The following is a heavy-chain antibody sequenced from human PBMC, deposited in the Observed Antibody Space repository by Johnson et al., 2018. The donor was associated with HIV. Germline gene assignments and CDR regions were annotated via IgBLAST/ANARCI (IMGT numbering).Heavy chain of an antibody. CDR3: ARPRVVITPHDAFDI. CDR2: IWYDGSEK. Sequence: VQLLESGGGVVQPGRSLRLSCAASGFTFSSYGMHWVRQAPGKGLEWVAVIWYDGSEKYYVDSVKGRFTISRDNAKNSRYLHMTSLRAEDTAVYYCARPRVVITPHDAFDIWGQGTMVTVSS. CDR1: GFTFSSYG. J-gene: IGHJ3*02. D-gene: IGHD3-22*01. V-gene: IGHV3-33*01.